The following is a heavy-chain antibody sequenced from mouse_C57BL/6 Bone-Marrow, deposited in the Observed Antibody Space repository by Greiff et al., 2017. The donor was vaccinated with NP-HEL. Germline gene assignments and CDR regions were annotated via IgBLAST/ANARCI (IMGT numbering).Heavy chain of an antibody. CDR1: GFNIKDDY. CDR2: IDPANGYT. CDR3: TPYYDDDSAWFAY. J-gene: IGHJ3*01. D-gene: IGHD2-4*01. Sequence: EVKLLESGAELVRPGASVKLSCTASGFNIKDDYMHWVKQRPEQGLEWIGWIDPANGYTEYAPKFQGKATITAATSSNTAYLQLSSLTAEDTAVYYSTPYYDDDSAWFAYGGRGTRATVSA. V-gene: IGHV14-4*01.